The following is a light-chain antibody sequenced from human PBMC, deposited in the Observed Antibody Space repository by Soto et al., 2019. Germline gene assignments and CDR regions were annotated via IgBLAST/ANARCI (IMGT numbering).Light chain of an antibody. V-gene: IGLV2-8*01. CDR3: SSYAGSSNV. J-gene: IGLJ1*01. CDR2: GVN. Sequence: QSVLTQPXSASGSPGQSVAISCTGTSSDVGGYNYVSWYQQHPGKAPKLMIYGVNKRPSGVPDRFSGSKSGNTASLTVSGLQAEDEADYYCSSYAGSSNVFGTGTKVTVL. CDR1: SSDVGGYNY.